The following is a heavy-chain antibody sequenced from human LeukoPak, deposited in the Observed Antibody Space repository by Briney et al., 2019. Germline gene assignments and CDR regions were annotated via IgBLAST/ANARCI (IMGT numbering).Heavy chain of an antibody. CDR2: IKQDGSEK. CDR1: GFTFSSYW. CDR3: ARDTIIAAALDAFDI. J-gene: IGHJ3*02. Sequence: GGSLRLSCAASGFTFSSYWMSWVRQAPGKGLEWVANIKQDGSEKYYMDSVKGRFTISRDNAKNSLYLQMNSLRAEDTAVYYCARDTIIAAALDAFDIWGQGTMVTVSS. D-gene: IGHD6-13*01. V-gene: IGHV3-7*01.